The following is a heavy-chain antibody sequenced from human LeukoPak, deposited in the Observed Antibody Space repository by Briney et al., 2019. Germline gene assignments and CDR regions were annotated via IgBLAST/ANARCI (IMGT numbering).Heavy chain of an antibody. CDR2: IYHSGST. V-gene: IGHV4-38-2*02. D-gene: IGHD3-22*01. CDR3: ASRGALGTYYYDSSGYYYFGY. CDR1: GYSISSGYY. Sequence: SETLSLTCTVSGYSISSGYYWGWIRQPPGKGLEWIGSIYHSGSTYYNPSLKSRVTISVDTSKNQFSLKLSSVTAADTAVYYCASRGALGTYYYDSSGYYYFGYWGQGTLVTVSS. J-gene: IGHJ4*02.